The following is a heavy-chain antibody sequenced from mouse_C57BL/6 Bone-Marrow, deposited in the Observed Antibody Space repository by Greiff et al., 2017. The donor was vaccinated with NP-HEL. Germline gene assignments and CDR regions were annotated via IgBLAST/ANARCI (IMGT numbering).Heavy chain of an antibody. Sequence: VQLQQSGPGLAKPSQTLSLTCSVTGYSITSDYWNWIRQFPGNKLEYMGYISYSGSTYYHPSLKSRLSITRDTSKNQYYLQLNSVTTEDTATYYCARSYYSNFPRFDYWGQGTTLTVSS. V-gene: IGHV3-8*01. D-gene: IGHD2-5*01. CDR3: ARSYYSNFPRFDY. J-gene: IGHJ2*01. CDR1: GYSITSDY. CDR2: ISYSGST.